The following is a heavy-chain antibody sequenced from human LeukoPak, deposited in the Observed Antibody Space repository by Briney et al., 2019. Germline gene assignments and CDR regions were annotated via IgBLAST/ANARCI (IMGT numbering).Heavy chain of an antibody. D-gene: IGHD1-26*01. Sequence: SETPSLTCTVSGGAISTSYWSWIRQPPGKELEWLGHIYYSGSSNYNPSLKSRVTISVDTSKNQFSLNLSSVAAADTAVYYCARVNSGNYYEIDYWGQGTLVTVSS. V-gene: IGHV4-59*01. CDR1: GGAISTSY. J-gene: IGHJ4*02. CDR2: IYYSGSS. CDR3: ARVNSGNYYEIDY.